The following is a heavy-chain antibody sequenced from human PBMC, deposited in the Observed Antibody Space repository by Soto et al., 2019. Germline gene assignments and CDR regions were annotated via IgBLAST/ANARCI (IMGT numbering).Heavy chain of an antibody. CDR3: PRDPTYYDSSGYYGY. CDR2: IYYSGST. V-gene: IGHV4-30-4*01. Sequence: QVQLQESGPGMVKPSQTLSLTCTVSGGSISSGDYYWSWIRQPPGKGLEWIGYIYYSGSTYYNPSLKSRVTISVDTSKNQFSPKLSSVTAADTAVYYCPRDPTYYDSSGYYGYWGQGTLVTVSS. D-gene: IGHD3-22*01. J-gene: IGHJ4*02. CDR1: GGSISSGDYY.